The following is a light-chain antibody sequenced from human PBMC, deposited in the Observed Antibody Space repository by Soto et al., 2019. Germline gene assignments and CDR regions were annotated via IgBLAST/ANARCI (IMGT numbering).Light chain of an antibody. CDR1: QGIGDT. J-gene: IGKJ4*01. Sequence: VSPGEGATLSCRASQGIGDTLAWYQHKPGQTPRLLIYDTSTRATAVPTRFSGGRSGAEFTLTINSLQSEDFAVYYCQPYNNWPLTFGGGTKVDIK. CDR3: QPYNNWPLT. CDR2: DTS. V-gene: IGKV3-15*01.